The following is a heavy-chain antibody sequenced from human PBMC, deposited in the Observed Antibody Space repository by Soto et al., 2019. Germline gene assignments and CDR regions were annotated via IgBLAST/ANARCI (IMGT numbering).Heavy chain of an antibody. CDR3: ARAGSYYSIDN. Sequence: SETLSLACTVSGGSISNFYWSWIRQPPGKGLEWIGHIYYSGSTNYNPSLKSRVTISVDTSKNQFSLKLNSVTAADTAVYYCARAGSYYSIDNWGQGTLVTVSS. CDR2: IYYSGST. D-gene: IGHD3-10*01. CDR1: GGSISNFY. V-gene: IGHV4-59*01. J-gene: IGHJ4*02.